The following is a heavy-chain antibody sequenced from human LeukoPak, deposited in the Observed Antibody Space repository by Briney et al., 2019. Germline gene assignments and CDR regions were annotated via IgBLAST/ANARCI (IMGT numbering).Heavy chain of an antibody. J-gene: IGHJ3*02. D-gene: IGHD1-26*01. CDR3: ARDSGSYFHDAFDI. CDR1: GYTFTGYY. V-gene: IGHV1-2*02. CDR2: TNPNSGGT. Sequence: ASVKVSCKASGYTFTGYYMHWVRQAPGQGLEYMGWTNPNSGGTNYAQKFQDRVTMTGDTSISTAYMELSGLKSDDTAVYYCARDSGSYFHDAFDIWGQGTMVTVSS.